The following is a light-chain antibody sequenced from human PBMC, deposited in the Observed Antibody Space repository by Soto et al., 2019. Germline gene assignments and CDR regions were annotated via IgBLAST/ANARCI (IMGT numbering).Light chain of an antibody. Sequence: EIALTQSPATLSLSPGERATLSCRASQSVSSYLAWYQQKPGQAPRLLINDASNRATGIPVRFSGSGSGTDFTLTISSLEPEDFAVYYCQQRSDWPTPTFGGGTKVEIK. CDR1: QSVSSY. CDR2: DAS. V-gene: IGKV3-11*01. CDR3: QQRSDWPTPT. J-gene: IGKJ4*01.